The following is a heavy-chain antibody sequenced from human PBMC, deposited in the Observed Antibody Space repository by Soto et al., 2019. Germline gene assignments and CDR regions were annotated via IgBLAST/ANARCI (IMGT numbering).Heavy chain of an antibody. CDR3: AKGVALGYCTSTSCHNYYMDV. CDR1: GFTFDDYA. J-gene: IGHJ6*03. V-gene: IGHV3-9*01. CDR2: ISWNSGSI. D-gene: IGHD2-2*02. Sequence: EVQLVESGGGLVQPGRSLRLSCSASGFTFDDYAMHWVRQAPGKGLGGGSGISWNSGSIAYADSVKGRFTISRDNAKNSLYLQMNSLRAEDTALYYCAKGVALGYCTSTSCHNYYMDVWGKGTTVTVSS.